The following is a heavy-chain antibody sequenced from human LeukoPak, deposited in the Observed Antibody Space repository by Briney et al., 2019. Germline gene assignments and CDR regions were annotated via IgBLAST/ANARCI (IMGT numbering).Heavy chain of an antibody. CDR1: GYGFTSYW. J-gene: IGHJ4*02. CDR3: ARHLSGYDSAFDY. V-gene: IGHV5-51*01. D-gene: IGHD5-12*01. CDR2: IYPGDSDT. Sequence: GESLKISGKGSGYGFTSYWIGWVRQMPGKGREWMGIIYPGDSDTRYSPSFQGQVTISADKSISTAYLQWSSLKASDTAMYYCARHLSGYDSAFDYWGQGTLVTVSS.